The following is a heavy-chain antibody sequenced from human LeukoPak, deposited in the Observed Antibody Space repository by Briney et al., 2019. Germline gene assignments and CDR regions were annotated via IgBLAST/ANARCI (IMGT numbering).Heavy chain of an antibody. CDR1: GFTFSRYE. CDR3: ARVLMTINYDSGDTLDY. Sequence: GGSLRLSCAAAGFTFSRYEMNWVRQAPGKGLEWVSYISSSGSTIYYADSVKGRFTISRDNAKNSLYLQMNSLRAEDTAVYYCARVLMTINYDSGDTLDYWGQGTLVTVSS. CDR2: ISSSGSTI. D-gene: IGHD4-17*01. V-gene: IGHV3-48*03. J-gene: IGHJ4*02.